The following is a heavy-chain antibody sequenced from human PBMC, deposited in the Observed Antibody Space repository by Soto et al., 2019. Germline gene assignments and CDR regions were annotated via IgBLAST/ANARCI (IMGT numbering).Heavy chain of an antibody. CDR2: IIPMFGTP. J-gene: IGHJ6*02. CDR1: GGTFSKYA. V-gene: IGHV1-69*13. CDR3: ARPRRERYFYRGLAA. Sequence: SVKVSCKASGGTFSKYAISWVRQAPGQGLEWLGGIIPMFGTPNYAPKFQGRVTISADESTTTAYLELSSLRSADTAVYLCARPRRERYFYRGLAAWGQGTTVTVSS.